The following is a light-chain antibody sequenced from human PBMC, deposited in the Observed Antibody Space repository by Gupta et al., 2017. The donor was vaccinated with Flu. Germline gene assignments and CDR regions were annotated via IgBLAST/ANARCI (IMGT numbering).Light chain of an antibody. V-gene: IGLV6-57*01. Sequence: VTISCTRSSGSIASNYVQWYQQRPGSSPTPGIYEDNQRHSGVPDRFSGSIDRSSNSASLTISGLKAEDEADYYCQSYDDGNHDGLGSGTTVTVL. CDR1: SGSIASNY. CDR3: QSYDDGNHDG. CDR2: EDN. J-gene: IGLJ1*01.